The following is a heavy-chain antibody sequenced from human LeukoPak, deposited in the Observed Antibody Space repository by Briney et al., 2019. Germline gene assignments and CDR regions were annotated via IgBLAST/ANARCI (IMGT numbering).Heavy chain of an antibody. D-gene: IGHD3-22*01. CDR2: ISSSSSYI. CDR3: ARDRGGYYFRSPLEFDY. J-gene: IGHJ4*02. V-gene: IGHV3-21*01. CDR1: GFTFSSYS. Sequence: GGSLRLSCAASGFTFSSYSMNWVRQAPGKGLEWVSSISSSSSYIYYADSVKGRFTISRDNAKNSLYLQMNSLRAEDTAVYYCARDRGGYYFRSPLEFDYWGQGTLVTVSS.